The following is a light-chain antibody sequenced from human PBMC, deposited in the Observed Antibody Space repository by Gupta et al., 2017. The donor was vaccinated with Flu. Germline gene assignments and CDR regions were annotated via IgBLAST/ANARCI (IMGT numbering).Light chain of an antibody. CDR2: GAS. CDR1: QSISRN. Sequence: RVTITCRASQSISRNLNWYQQKPGKAPKLLFYGASNLQAGVPSRFSGSGSGTDFTLASSSLQPEDFATYYCQQSYSIPPRLTFGGGTKVEIK. V-gene: IGKV1-39*01. CDR3: QQSYSIPPRLT. J-gene: IGKJ4*01.